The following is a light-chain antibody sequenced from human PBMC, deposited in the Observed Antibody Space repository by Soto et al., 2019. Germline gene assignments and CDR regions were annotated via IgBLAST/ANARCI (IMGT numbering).Light chain of an antibody. CDR2: NDD. CDR1: ISNIGKDT. V-gene: IGLV1-44*01. Sequence: QSVLTQPPSVSGTPGLRVNISCSGGISNIGKDTVNWYQQLPGTAPKLLMFNDDKRPSGVPDRFSGSKSGNTASLTVSGLQAEDEADYYCSSYGGRYNYVFGTGTKVTVL. J-gene: IGLJ1*01. CDR3: SSYGGRYNYV.